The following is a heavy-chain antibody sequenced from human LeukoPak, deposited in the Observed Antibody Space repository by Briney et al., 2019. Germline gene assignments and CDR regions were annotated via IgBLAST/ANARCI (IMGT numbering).Heavy chain of an antibody. J-gene: IGHJ4*02. CDR1: GFTFSSYW. V-gene: IGHV3-7*01. CDR2: IKQDGSEK. Sequence: PGGSLRLSCAASGFTFSSYWMSGVRQAPGKGLEGVANIKQDGSEKYYVDSVKGRFTISRDNAKNSLYLQMNSLRAEDTAVYYCARVDGDYGDFYFDYWGQGTLVTVSS. D-gene: IGHD4-17*01. CDR3: ARVDGDYGDFYFDY.